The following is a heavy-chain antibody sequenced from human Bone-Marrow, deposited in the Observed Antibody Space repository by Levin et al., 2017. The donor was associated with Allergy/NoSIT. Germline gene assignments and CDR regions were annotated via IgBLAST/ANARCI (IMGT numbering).Heavy chain of an antibody. CDR3: ARDARTIAVAGISVDY. Sequence: GGSLRLSCAASGFTFSSYSMNWVRQAPGKGLEWVSSISSSSSYIYYADSVKGRFTISRDNAKNSLYLQMNSLRAEDTAVYYCARDARTIAVAGISVDYWGQGTLVTVSS. V-gene: IGHV3-21*01. CDR1: GFTFSSYS. D-gene: IGHD6-19*01. J-gene: IGHJ4*02. CDR2: ISSSSSYI.